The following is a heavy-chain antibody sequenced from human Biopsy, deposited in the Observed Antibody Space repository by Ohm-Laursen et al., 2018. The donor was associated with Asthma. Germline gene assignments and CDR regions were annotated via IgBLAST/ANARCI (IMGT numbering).Heavy chain of an antibody. Sequence: SVKVSCKAPGGTFSNFAISWVRQAPGQGLEWLGGIKTVFGTTNYAQKFQGRVTITADESTSTAYMEVTSLRSEDTAIYYWARCQVGYSSGWSLLLKKIYYSGMDVWGQGTAVTVSS. CDR2: IKTVFGTT. CDR1: GGTFSNFA. V-gene: IGHV1-69*13. J-gene: IGHJ6*02. D-gene: IGHD6-19*01. CDR3: ARCQVGYSSGWSLLLKKIYYSGMDV.